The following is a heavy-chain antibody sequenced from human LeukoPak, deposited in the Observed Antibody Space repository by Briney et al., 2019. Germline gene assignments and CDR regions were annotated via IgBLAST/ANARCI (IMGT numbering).Heavy chain of an antibody. D-gene: IGHD3-22*01. CDR2: IYHSGST. J-gene: IGHJ3*02. Sequence: PSETLSLTCTVSGGSISSSSYYWGWIRQPPGKGLEWIGSIYHSGSTYYNLSLKSRVTISVDTSKNQFSLKLSSVTAADTAVYYCARLADYYDSSGYYIVSAFDIWGQGTMVTVSS. V-gene: IGHV4-39*01. CDR1: GGSISSSSYY. CDR3: ARLADYYDSSGYYIVSAFDI.